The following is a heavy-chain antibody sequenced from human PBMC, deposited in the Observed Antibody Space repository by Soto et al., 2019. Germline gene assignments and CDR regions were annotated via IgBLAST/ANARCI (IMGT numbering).Heavy chain of an antibody. CDR3: ARDRPIVATIFSEDYGMDV. V-gene: IGHV4-31*03. J-gene: IGHJ6*02. Sequence: QVQLQESGPGLVKPSQTLSLTCTVSGGSISSGGYYWSWIRQHPGKGLEWIGYIYYSGSTYYNPSLKSRVTISVDTSKNQFSLKLSSVTAADTAVYYCARDRPIVATIFSEDYGMDVWGQGTTVTVSS. CDR1: GGSISSGGYY. CDR2: IYYSGST. D-gene: IGHD5-12*01.